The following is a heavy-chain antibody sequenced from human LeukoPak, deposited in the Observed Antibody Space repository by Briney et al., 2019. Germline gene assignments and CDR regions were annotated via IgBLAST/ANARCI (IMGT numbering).Heavy chain of an antibody. J-gene: IGHJ4*02. Sequence: SQTLSLTCTVSGGSISSGGYYWSWIRQHPGKGLEWIGYIYYSGSTYYNPSLKSRVTISVDTSKNQFSLKPNSVTAADTAIYYCARGDGGSFLYYFDYWGQGTLVTVSS. D-gene: IGHD2-15*01. CDR2: IYYSGST. CDR1: GGSISSGGYY. V-gene: IGHV4-31*03. CDR3: ARGDGGSFLYYFDY.